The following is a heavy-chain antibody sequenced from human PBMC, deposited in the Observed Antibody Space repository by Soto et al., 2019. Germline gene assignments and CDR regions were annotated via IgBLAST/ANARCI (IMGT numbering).Heavy chain of an antibody. D-gene: IGHD3-22*01. V-gene: IGHV4-59*01. CDR3: ARGYYDSNGQSNTFDI. Sequence: SETLYLTCTVSGASISSSYWSCIRQSPGKGLELIVYVYYSGGTKYNPSLKSRVTISVDTSKNQFSLKLSSVTAADTAVYYCARGYYDSNGQSNTFDIWGQGTMVT. CDR1: GASISSSY. J-gene: IGHJ3*02. CDR2: VYYSGGT.